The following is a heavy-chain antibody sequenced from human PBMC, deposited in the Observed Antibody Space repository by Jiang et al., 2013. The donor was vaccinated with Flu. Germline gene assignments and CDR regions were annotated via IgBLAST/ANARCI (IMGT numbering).Heavy chain of an antibody. Sequence: SGYIFTSYYIQWVRQAPGQGLEWMGIVNPDGGSTSYEQKFQGRVTMTRDTSTSTVYMELSSLTFEDTAVYYCARVSNYGDHYWGQGTLVTVSS. CDR1: GYIFTSYY. CDR2: VNPDGGST. CDR3: ARVSNYGDHY. J-gene: IGHJ4*02. V-gene: IGHV1-46*01. D-gene: IGHD4-17*01.